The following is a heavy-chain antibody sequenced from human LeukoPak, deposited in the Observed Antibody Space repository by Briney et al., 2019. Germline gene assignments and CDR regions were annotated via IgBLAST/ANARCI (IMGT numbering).Heavy chain of an antibody. V-gene: IGHV3-48*03. CDR2: ISSSGSTI. Sequence: PGGSLRLSCAASGVTFSSYEMNWVRQAPGKGLEWVSYISSSGSTIYYADSVKGRFTISRDNAKNSLYLLMNSLRAEDTAVYYCASFANLYYFDYGGQGTLVTVSS. CDR3: ASFANLYYFDY. D-gene: IGHD1-1*01. CDR1: GVTFSSYE. J-gene: IGHJ4*02.